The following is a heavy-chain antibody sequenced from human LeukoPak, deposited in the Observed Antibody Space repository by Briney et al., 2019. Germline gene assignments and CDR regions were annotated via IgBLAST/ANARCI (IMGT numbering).Heavy chain of an antibody. Sequence: PGGSLRLSCAASGFAFSTYDMSWVRQAPGKGLEWVSVIYSGGSTYYADSVKGRFTISRDNSKNTLYLQMNSLRAEDTAVYYCARDRYVTTVTTRGQNYYYYGMDVWGQGTTVTVSS. CDR2: IYSGGST. CDR3: ARDRYVTTVTTRGQNYYYYGMDV. J-gene: IGHJ6*02. D-gene: IGHD4-17*01. V-gene: IGHV3-66*01. CDR1: GFAFSTYD.